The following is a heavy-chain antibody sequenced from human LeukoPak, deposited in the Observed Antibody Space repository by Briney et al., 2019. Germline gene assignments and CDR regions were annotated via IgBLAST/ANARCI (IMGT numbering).Heavy chain of an antibody. J-gene: IGHJ5*02. CDR3: ARVTLPVVAARFDP. D-gene: IGHD2-15*01. Sequence: SETLSLTCTVSGYSMSSGYYWGWIRQPPGKGLEWIGSIYHSGTTYYNPSLKSRVTISVDTSKNQFSLKLSSVTAADTAVYYCARVTLPVVAARFDPWGQGTLVTVSS. CDR2: IYHSGTT. CDR1: GYSMSSGYY. V-gene: IGHV4-38-2*02.